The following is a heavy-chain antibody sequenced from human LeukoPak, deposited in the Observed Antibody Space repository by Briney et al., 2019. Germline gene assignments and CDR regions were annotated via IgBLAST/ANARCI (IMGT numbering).Heavy chain of an antibody. J-gene: IGHJ4*02. CDR1: GFTFDDYG. D-gene: IGHD3-10*01. Sequence: GGSLRLSCAASGFTSGFTFDDYGMNWVRQVPGKGLEWVSGISRDGGRTGYADSVKGRFTISRDNSRNSLYLQMNSLRAEDTALYYCAKANYYGSGSYYDYWGQGTLVTVSS. V-gene: IGHV3-20*04. CDR3: AKANYYGSGSYYDY. CDR2: ISRDGGRT.